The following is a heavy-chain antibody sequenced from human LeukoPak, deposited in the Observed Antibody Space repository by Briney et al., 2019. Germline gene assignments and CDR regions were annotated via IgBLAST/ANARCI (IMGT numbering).Heavy chain of an antibody. CDR3: ARDGTSGWHFDY. D-gene: IGHD6-19*01. J-gene: IGHJ4*02. Sequence: GGSLRLSCAASGFTFSNYPMHSVRQAPGKGLGYVSSILGDGSSTSYANSVKGRFTISRDNSSNTLYLQMDSPRADDMAVYYCARDGTSGWHFDYWGQGTLVTVSS. V-gene: IGHV3-64*01. CDR2: ILGDGSST. CDR1: GFTFSNYP.